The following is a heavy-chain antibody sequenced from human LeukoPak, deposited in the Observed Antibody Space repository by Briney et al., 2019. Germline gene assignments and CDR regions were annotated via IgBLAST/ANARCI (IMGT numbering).Heavy chain of an antibody. V-gene: IGHV3-23*01. CDR1: GFTFSTYA. D-gene: IGHD3-10*01. CDR2: ISGSGGST. J-gene: IGHJ4*02. Sequence: PGGSLRVSCAASGFTFSTYAMSWVRQAPGKGLEWVSSISGSGGSTYYADSVKGRFTISRDNSKDTLYLQMNSLRAEDTAVYYCAKKESITMVRGVISPYFDYWGQGTLVTVSS. CDR3: AKKESITMVRGVISPYFDY.